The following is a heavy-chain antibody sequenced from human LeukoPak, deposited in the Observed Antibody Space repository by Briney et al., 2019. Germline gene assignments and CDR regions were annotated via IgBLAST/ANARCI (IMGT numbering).Heavy chain of an antibody. D-gene: IGHD2-8*01. CDR2: INHSGSA. Sequence: PSETLSLTCADSGGSFSGYYWSWIRQPPGKGLEWIGEINHSGSASYNPSLKSRFTISVDTSKNQFSLKLSSVTDADTAVYYCAESGGDELMLYAIQWFDPWGQGTLVTVSS. CDR1: GGSFSGYY. CDR3: AESGGDELMLYAIQWFDP. J-gene: IGHJ5*02. V-gene: IGHV4-34*01.